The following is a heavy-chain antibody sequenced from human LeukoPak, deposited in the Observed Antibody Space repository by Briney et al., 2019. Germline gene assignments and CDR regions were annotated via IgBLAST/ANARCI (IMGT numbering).Heavy chain of an antibody. V-gene: IGHV3-74*01. J-gene: IGHJ4*02. D-gene: IGHD4-11*01. CDR2: MTPDGSST. CDR3: VMDMSGNYDY. CDR1: GFMFSNYW. Sequence: GGSLRLSCAASGFMFSNYWMHWVRHAPGKGLVWVSRMTPDGSSTNYADSVTGRFTISRDNAENTLYLQMNSLRAEDTAIYYCVMDMSGNYDYRGQGTLVTVSS.